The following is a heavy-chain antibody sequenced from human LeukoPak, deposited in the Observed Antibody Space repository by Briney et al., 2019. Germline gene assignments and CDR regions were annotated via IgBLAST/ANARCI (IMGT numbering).Heavy chain of an antibody. V-gene: IGHV4-4*07. CDR1: GGSVDTYY. D-gene: IGHD3-10*01. CDR3: ARDSGTTGEVKFDP. Sequence: PSETLSLICTVSGGSVDTYYWSWVRQPARKGLEWIGRIYISGSTTYNPSLESRVTMSLDTSKNQFSLKLSSVTAADTAVYYCARDSGTTGEVKFDPWGQGTLVTVSS. J-gene: IGHJ5*02. CDR2: IYISGST.